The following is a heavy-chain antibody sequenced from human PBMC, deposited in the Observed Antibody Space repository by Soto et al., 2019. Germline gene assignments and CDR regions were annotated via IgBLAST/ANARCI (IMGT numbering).Heavy chain of an antibody. D-gene: IGHD6-19*01. V-gene: IGHV3-30*18. Sequence: GGSLRLSCAASGFTFSSYGMHWVRQAPGKGLEWVAVISYDGSNKYYGDSVKGRFTISRDNSKNTLYLQMNSLRAEDTAVYYCAKDVGSSGWYGFYWGQGTLVTVSS. CDR3: AKDVGSSGWYGFY. CDR2: ISYDGSNK. CDR1: GFTFSSYG. J-gene: IGHJ4*02.